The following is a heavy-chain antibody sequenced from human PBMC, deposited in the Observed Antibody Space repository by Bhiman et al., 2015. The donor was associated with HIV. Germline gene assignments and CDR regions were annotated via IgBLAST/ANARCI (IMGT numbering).Heavy chain of an antibody. CDR1: GFTFSSYA. CDR2: IRDDGSNK. Sequence: QVQLVESGGGVVQPGRSLRLSCVASGFTFSSYAIHWVRQAPGKGLEWVAFIRDDGSNKHYVDSVKGRFTISRDNSKNTLYLQMNSLRGEDTAVYYCAKDGPYSSGIDAFDIWGQGTVVTVSS. CDR3: AKDGPYSSGIDAFDI. J-gene: IGHJ3*02. D-gene: IGHD6-19*01. V-gene: IGHV3-30*02.